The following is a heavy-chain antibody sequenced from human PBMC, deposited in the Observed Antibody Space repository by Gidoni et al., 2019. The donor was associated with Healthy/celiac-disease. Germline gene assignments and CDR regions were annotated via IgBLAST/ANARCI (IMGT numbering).Heavy chain of an antibody. J-gene: IGHJ3*02. D-gene: IGHD3-10*01. V-gene: IGHV3-74*01. CDR2: INSDGSST. CDR3: ARESDGAPAFDI. Sequence: EVQLVESGGGLVQPGGSLRLSCAASGFTFSSYWMHWVRQAPGKGLVWVSRINSDGSSTSYADSVKGRFTISRDNAKNTLYLQMNSLRAEDTAVYYCARESDGAPAFDIWGQGTMVTVSS. CDR1: GFTFSSYW.